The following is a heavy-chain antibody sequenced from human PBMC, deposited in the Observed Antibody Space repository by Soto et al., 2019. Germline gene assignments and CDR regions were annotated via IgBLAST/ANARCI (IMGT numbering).Heavy chain of an antibody. CDR2: IYYMGTT. J-gene: IGHJ5*02. D-gene: IGHD3-10*01. Sequence: QVQLQESGPGLVKPSQTLSLTCTVSGDSMGSGDYYWTWIRQPPGKGMEWIGYIYYMGTTFYNPSLESRVNIPIDTSKNHFALRLTSVTAEDTAVYYCSRGSTYYGFLAWGQGTLVTVSS. CDR1: GDSMGSGDYY. CDR3: SRGSTYYGFLA. V-gene: IGHV4-30-4*01.